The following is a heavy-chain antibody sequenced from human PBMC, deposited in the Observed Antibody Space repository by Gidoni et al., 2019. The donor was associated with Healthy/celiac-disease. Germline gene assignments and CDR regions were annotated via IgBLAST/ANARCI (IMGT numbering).Heavy chain of an antibody. Sequence: QVTLRESGPALVEPTQTLTLTCTVSQLSRSTSGMCVSWIRQPPGKALEWLAGIDWDDDKSYSTSLKTRLTISKDTSKNQVVLTMTTMDPVDTATYYCARNIYSSSRSRSDPEFDYWGQGTLVTVSS. D-gene: IGHD6-13*01. CDR3: ARNIYSSSRSRSDPEFDY. CDR1: QLSRSTSGMC. J-gene: IGHJ4*02. CDR2: IDWDDDK. V-gene: IGHV2-70*15.